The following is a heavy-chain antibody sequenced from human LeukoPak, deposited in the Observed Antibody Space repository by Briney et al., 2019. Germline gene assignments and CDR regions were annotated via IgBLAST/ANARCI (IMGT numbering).Heavy chain of an antibody. CDR2: ISAYNGNT. CDR3: ARGLGYSSSWSPFDP. V-gene: IGHV1-18*01. CDR1: GYTFTSYG. J-gene: IGHJ5*02. Sequence: ASVKVSCKASGYTFTSYGISWVRQAPGQGLEWMGWISAYNGNTNYAQKLQGRVTMTTDTSTSTAYMELRSLRSDDTAVCYCARGLGYSSSWSPFDPWGQGTLVTVSS. D-gene: IGHD6-13*01.